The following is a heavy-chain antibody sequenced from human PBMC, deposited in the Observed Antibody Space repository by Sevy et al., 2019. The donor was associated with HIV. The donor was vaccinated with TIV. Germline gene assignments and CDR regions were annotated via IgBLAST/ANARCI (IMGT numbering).Heavy chain of an antibody. J-gene: IGHJ4*02. V-gene: IGHV3-21*05. CDR1: GYTFPAFS. Sequence: GGSLRLSCTASGYTFPAFSFNWVRQAPGKGLEWLSYISTGTDHIYYADSAKRRFTISRDDAKNSVYLEMKSLRDQDTALYYCVRRGVDAYNVYFDLWGQGTLVTVSS. D-gene: IGHD3-10*01. CDR2: ISTGTDHI. CDR3: VRRGVDAYNVYFDL.